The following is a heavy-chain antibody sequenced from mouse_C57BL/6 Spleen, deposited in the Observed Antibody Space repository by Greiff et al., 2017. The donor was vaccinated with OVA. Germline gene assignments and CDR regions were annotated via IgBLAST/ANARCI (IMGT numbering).Heavy chain of an antibody. J-gene: IGHJ2*01. V-gene: IGHV3-6*01. Sequence: EVKVEESGPGLVKPSQSLSLTCSVTGYSITSGYYWNWIRQFPGNKLEWMGYISYDGSNNYNPSLKNRISITRDTSKNQFFLKLNSVTTEDTATYYCARELTGTFPFDYWGQGTTLTVSS. D-gene: IGHD4-1*01. CDR3: ARELTGTFPFDY. CDR2: ISYDGSN. CDR1: GYSITSGYY.